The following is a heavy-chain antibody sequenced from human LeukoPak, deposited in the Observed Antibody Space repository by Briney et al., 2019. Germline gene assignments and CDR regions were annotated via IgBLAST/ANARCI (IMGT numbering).Heavy chain of an antibody. CDR1: GFAFSSYW. CDR2: VDRDGSER. D-gene: IGHD3-10*01. Sequence: GGSLRLSCAASGFAFSSYWMSWVRQAPGKGLEWVANVDRDGSERYYVDSVKGRFTVSRDNTKNSLYLQINNLRAEDTAVYYCAKDAKPLTMVRGVIDGWGQGTMVTVSS. J-gene: IGHJ3*01. V-gene: IGHV3-7*01. CDR3: AKDAKPLTMVRGVIDG.